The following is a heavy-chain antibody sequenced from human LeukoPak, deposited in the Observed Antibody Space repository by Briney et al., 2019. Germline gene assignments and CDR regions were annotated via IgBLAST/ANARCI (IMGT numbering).Heavy chain of an antibody. CDR1: GGSISSYY. V-gene: IGHV4-38-2*02. D-gene: IGHD3-10*01. J-gene: IGHJ6*03. Sequence: SETLSLTCTVSGGSISSYYWGWIRQPPGKGLEWIGSIYHSGSTYYNPSLKSRVTISVDTSKNQFSLKLSSVTAADTAVYYCARDTPYYYGSGSWIHYYYYYYMDVWGKGTTVTVSS. CDR2: IYHSGST. CDR3: ARDTPYYYGSGSWIHYYYYYYMDV.